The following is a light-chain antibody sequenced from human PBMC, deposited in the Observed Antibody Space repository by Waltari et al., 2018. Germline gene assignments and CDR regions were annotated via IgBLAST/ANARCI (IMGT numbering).Light chain of an antibody. J-gene: IGLJ2*01. V-gene: IGLV1-47*01. CDR3: AAWDDILNVVV. Sequence: QSVLTQPPSASGTPGQRVTISCSGSSSNIGRNYVSYYQQLPGMAPKLLIYRDNQRPSGVPDRCSDSKSGPSASLAISGLRSEDEANYYCAAWDDILNVVVFGGGTNLTVL. CDR1: SSNIGRNY. CDR2: RDN.